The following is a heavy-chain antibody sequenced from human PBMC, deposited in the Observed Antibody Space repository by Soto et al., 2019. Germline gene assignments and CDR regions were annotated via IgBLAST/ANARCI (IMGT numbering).Heavy chain of an antibody. CDR2: VYHTGAT. Sequence: SSETLSLTWTVSGASISSSYWSWFRQSPVRGLEWIAYVYHTGATSYNPSLKSRVTISLDTSKGQFSLNLTPLPTADTAVYFCARGGNRYSNVASGVGGFDFWGQGALVT. CDR3: ARGGNRYSNVASGVGGFDF. J-gene: IGHJ4*02. V-gene: IGHV4-59*01. D-gene: IGHD5-12*01. CDR1: GASISSSY.